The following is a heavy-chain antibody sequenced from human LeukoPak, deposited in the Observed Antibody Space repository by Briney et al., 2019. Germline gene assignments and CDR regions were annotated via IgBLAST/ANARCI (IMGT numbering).Heavy chain of an antibody. Sequence: ASVKVSCKASGDTFTDSYIHWVRQAPGQGLEWMGWIYSNSDITYYAQKYQGRVTMTRDTSISTAFMELTRLTYDDTAVYYCATDLPQYGYWGQGTLVTVSS. CDR2: IYSNSDIT. D-gene: IGHD4-11*01. CDR3: ATDLPQYGY. CDR1: GDTFTDSY. J-gene: IGHJ4*02. V-gene: IGHV1-2*02.